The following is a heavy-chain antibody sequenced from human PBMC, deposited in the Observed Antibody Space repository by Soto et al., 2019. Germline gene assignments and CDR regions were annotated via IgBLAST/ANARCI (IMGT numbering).Heavy chain of an antibody. CDR2: IYYSGST. Sequence: SETLSLTXTVSGGPVSSGSYYWSWIRQPPGKGLEWIGYIYYSGSTNYNPSLKSRVTISVDTSKNQFSLKLSSVTAADTAVYYCARESDIVVVVAATHAFDIWGQGTMVTVSS. CDR3: ARESDIVVVVAATHAFDI. J-gene: IGHJ3*02. V-gene: IGHV4-61*01. D-gene: IGHD2-15*01. CDR1: GGPVSSGSYY.